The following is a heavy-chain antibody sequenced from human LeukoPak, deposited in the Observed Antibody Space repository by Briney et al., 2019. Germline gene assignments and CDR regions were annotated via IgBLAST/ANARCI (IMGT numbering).Heavy chain of an antibody. CDR3: AAEVSPKVFDY. J-gene: IGHJ4*02. V-gene: IGHV3-11*01. CDR1: GFIFSDYY. Sequence: GGSLRLSCASSGFIFSDYYMSWIRQVPGKSPEWISYISARGDVIYSVDSVRGRFTISRDNSKRLLYLQMNNLRADDTAVYFCAAEVSPKVFDYRGQGTLVTVSS. CDR2: ISARGDVI.